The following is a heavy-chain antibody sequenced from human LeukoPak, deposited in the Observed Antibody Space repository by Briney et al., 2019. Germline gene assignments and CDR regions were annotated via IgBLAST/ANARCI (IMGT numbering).Heavy chain of an antibody. Sequence: SETLSLTCTVSNYSISSDYYWGWIRQPPGKGLEWIGSLFHSGTIYYTPSLKSRVTTSVDASNNRFSLKLMSVTAADTAVYYCARATRPRGDFDYWGQGTLVTVSS. V-gene: IGHV4-38-2*02. J-gene: IGHJ4*02. D-gene: IGHD6-6*01. CDR3: ARATRPRGDFDY. CDR1: NYSISSDYY. CDR2: LFHSGTI.